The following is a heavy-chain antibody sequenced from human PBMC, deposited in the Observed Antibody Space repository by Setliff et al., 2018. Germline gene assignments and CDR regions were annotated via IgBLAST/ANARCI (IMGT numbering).Heavy chain of an antibody. V-gene: IGHV3-11*04. CDR3: ARGGSPYYFDF. CDR2: ISSGGGSIM. Sequence: GGSLRLSCAASGFTFSDHYMSWIRQAPGKGLEWVSYISSGGGSIMYYADSVRGRFTISRDNAKNSLYLQMNSLRAEDTAVYYCARGGSPYYFDFWGQGTLVTVSS. J-gene: IGHJ4*02. CDR1: GFTFSDHY.